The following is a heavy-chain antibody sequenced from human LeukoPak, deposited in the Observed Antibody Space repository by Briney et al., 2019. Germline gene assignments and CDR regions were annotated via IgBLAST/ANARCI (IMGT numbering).Heavy chain of an antibody. Sequence: GGSLRLSCAASGFTFSSYSMNWVRQAPGKGLEWVSSITSGSSYIYYADSVKGRFTISRDNSKNTLYLQMNSLRAEDTAIYYCAKGDQWELPRAPESAAHYFDYWGQGTLVTVSS. D-gene: IGHD1-26*01. J-gene: IGHJ4*02. CDR2: ITSGSSYI. CDR3: AKGDQWELPRAPESAAHYFDY. CDR1: GFTFSSYS. V-gene: IGHV3-21*04.